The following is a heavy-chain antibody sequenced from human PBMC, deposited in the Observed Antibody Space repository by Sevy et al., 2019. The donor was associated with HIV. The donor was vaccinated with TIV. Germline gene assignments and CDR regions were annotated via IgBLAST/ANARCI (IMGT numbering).Heavy chain of an antibody. CDR2: ISYDGSNK. D-gene: IGHD3-10*01. Sequence: GGSLRLSCAASGFTFSSYAMHWVRQAPGKGLEWVAVISYDGSNKYYADSVKGRFTISRDNSKNTLYLQMNSLRAEDTAVYYCARDEIWFGEFRVIFSPITYYYGMDVWGQGTTVTVSS. J-gene: IGHJ6*02. V-gene: IGHV3-30*04. CDR3: ARDEIWFGEFRVIFSPITYYYGMDV. CDR1: GFTFSSYA.